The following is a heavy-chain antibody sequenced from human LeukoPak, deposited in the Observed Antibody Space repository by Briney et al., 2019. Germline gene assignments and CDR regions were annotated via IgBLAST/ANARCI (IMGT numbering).Heavy chain of an antibody. CDR2: ISYDGSNK. CDR1: GFTFSSYG. D-gene: IGHD6-13*01. V-gene: IGHV3-30*18. J-gene: IGHJ4*02. Sequence: GGSLRLSCAASGFTFSSYGMHWVRQAPGKGLEWVAVISYDGSNKYYADSVKGRFTISRDNSKNTLYLQMKSLRAEETAEYYCAKEETSSSWPYYFDYWGQGTLVTVSS. CDR3: AKEETSSSWPYYFDY.